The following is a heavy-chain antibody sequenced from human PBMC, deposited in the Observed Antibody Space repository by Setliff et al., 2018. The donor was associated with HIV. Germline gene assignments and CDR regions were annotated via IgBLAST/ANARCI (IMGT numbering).Heavy chain of an antibody. CDR3: ARDPAFGAFDI. J-gene: IGHJ3*02. CDR1: GFTFCSSW. D-gene: IGHD3-10*01. V-gene: IGHV3-7*04. Sequence: GGSLRLSCAASGFTFCSSWMTWVRQAPGRGLEYVAGMNRDGREKLYADSVKGRFSISRDNAKNSLYLQMSSLRTEDTAVYFCARDPAFGAFDIWGQGTMVTVSS. CDR2: MNRDGREK.